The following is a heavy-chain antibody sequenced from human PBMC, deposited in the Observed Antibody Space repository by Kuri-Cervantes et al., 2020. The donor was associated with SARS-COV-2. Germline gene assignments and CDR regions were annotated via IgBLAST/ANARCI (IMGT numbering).Heavy chain of an antibody. D-gene: IGHD1-1*01. J-gene: IGHJ6*02. V-gene: IGHV3-74*01. CDR2: INSDGSST. Sequence: GGSLRLSCSASGFTFSSYWMHWVRQAQGKGLVWVLRINSDGSSTSYADSVKGRFTISRDNAKNTLYLQMNSLRAEDTAVYYCATLDSMDVWGQGTTVTVSS. CDR3: ATLDSMDV. CDR1: GFTFSSYW.